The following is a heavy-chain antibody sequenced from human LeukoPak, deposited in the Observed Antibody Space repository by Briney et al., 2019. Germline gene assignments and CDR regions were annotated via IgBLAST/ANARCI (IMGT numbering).Heavy chain of an antibody. D-gene: IGHD3-22*01. CDR1: GGTFSSYT. CDR3: ARFYYDSSGSHAFDI. V-gene: IGHV1-69*02. Sequence: SVKVSCKASGGTFSSYTISWVRQAPGQGLEWMGRIIPILGIANYVQKFQGRVTITADKSTSTAYMELSSLRSEDTAVYYCARFYYDSSGSHAFDIWGQGTMVTVSS. CDR2: IIPILGIA. J-gene: IGHJ3*02.